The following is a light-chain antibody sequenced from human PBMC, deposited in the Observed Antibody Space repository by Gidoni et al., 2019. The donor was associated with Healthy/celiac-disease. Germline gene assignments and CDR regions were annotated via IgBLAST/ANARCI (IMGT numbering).Light chain of an antibody. CDR3: QQYNSYSMYT. Sequence: DSKWTHLLSTLPASVGDRVTITCRASQMISSWLAWYQQKPGKAPKLLIYDASSLESGVPSRFSGSGSGTEFTLTISSLQPDDFATYYCQQYNSYSMYTFGQGTKLEIK. CDR2: DAS. CDR1: QMISSW. J-gene: IGKJ2*01. V-gene: IGKV1-5*01.